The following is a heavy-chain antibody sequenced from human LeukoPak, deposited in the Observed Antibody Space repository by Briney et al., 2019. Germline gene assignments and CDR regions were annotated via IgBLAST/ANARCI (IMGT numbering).Heavy chain of an antibody. CDR2: IGGSGGYT. J-gene: IGHJ4*02. CDR3: ARDPQTFHRGSGSYYMPH. Sequence: PGGSLRLSCAVSGFTFSNYAMSWVRQAPGKGPEWVSAIGGSGGYTYYADSVKGRFTISIDDSKNTLYLQIISLRAEDTGVYYCARDPQTFHRGSGSYYMPHWGQGTSVTVSS. V-gene: IGHV3-23*01. CDR1: GFTFSNYA. D-gene: IGHD3-10*01.